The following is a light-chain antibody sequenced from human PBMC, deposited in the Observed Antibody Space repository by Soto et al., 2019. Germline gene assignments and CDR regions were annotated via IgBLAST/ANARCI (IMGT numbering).Light chain of an antibody. J-gene: IGKJ3*01. CDR1: QSVSTY. CDR3: QQYHNWPLT. Sequence: IVLTQSPATLSLSPGERATLSCRASQSVSTYLAWYQQKSGQAPRLLISGASSRATGIPARFSAGGSGTEFFLTISSLQSEDSAVYFCQQYHNWPLTFGPGTKVEFK. CDR2: GAS. V-gene: IGKV3-15*01.